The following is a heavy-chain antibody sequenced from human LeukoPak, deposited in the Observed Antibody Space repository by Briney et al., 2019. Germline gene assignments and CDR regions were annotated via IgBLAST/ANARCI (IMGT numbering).Heavy chain of an antibody. V-gene: IGHV3-30-3*01. CDR1: GFTFSSYT. Sequence: PGRSLRLSCAASGFTFSSYTLHWVRQGPDKGLEWVAVISYDGSNKYYTDSVKGRFTISRDNSKNTLYLQMNSLRAEDTAVYYCGSISGGPSGDFRGQGTLVTVSS. J-gene: IGHJ4*02. CDR3: GSISGGPSGDF. CDR2: ISYDGSNK. D-gene: IGHD3-10*01.